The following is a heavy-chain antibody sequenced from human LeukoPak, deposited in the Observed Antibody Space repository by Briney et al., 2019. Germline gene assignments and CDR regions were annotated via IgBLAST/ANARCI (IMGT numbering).Heavy chain of an antibody. D-gene: IGHD3-22*01. CDR1: GGSFSGCY. CDR2: INHSGST. Sequence: ASETLSLTCAVYGGSFSGCYWSWIRQPPGKGLEWIGEINHSGSTNYNPSLKSRVTISVDTSKNQFSLKLSSVTAADTAVYYCARGPVPRTYYYDSSGYPTENYFDYWGQGTLVTVSS. V-gene: IGHV4-34*01. CDR3: ARGPVPRTYYYDSSGYPTENYFDY. J-gene: IGHJ4*02.